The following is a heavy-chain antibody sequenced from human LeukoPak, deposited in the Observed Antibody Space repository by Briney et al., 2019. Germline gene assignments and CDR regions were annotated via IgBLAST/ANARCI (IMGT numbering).Heavy chain of an antibody. CDR2: ISAYNGNT. CDR3: ARKEGYYSSLVDY. CDR1: GYTFTSYG. J-gene: IGHJ4*02. Sequence: GASVKVSCKASGYTFTSYGISWVRQAPGQGLEWMGWISAYNGNTNYAQKLQGRVTMTTDTSTSTVYMELWSLRSDDTAVYYCARKEGYYSSLVDYWGQGTLVTVSS. D-gene: IGHD3-22*01. V-gene: IGHV1-18*01.